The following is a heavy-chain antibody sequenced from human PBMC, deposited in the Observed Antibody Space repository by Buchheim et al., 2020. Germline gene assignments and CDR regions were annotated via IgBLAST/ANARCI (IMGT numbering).Heavy chain of an antibody. CDR2: ISYDGSNK. CDR3: ARDPYYYGSGSYGYYFDY. V-gene: IGHV3-30*03. J-gene: IGHJ4*02. D-gene: IGHD3-10*01. CDR1: GFTFSSFG. Sequence: QVQLVESGGGVVQPGRSLRLSCAASGFTFSSFGTHWARQAPGTGLEWLAVISYDGSNKYYADSVKGRFTISRDNSKHSLYLQMNSLRAEDTAVYYCARDPYYYGSGSYGYYFDYWGQGTL.